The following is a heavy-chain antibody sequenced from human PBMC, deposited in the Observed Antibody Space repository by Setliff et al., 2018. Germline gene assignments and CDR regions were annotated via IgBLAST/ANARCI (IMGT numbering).Heavy chain of an antibody. J-gene: IGHJ4*02. D-gene: IGHD6-19*01. CDR3: ARAVAVPADFDY. Sequence: GASVKVSCEASGYAFTGYAMHWVRQAPGQRLEWMGWINAGNGNTKYSQKIQGRVTITRDTSASTAYMELSSLRSEDTAVYYCARAVAVPADFDYWGQGTLVTVSS. CDR2: INAGNGNT. V-gene: IGHV1-3*01. CDR1: GYAFTGYA.